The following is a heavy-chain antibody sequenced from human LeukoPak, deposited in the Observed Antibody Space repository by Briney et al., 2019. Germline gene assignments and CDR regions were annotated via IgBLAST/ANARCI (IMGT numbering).Heavy chain of an antibody. CDR1: GGSISSYY. V-gene: IGHV4-59*01. Sequence: SETLSLTCTVSGGSISSYYWSWIRQPPGKGLEWIGYIYYSGSTNYNPSLKSRVTISVDTSKNQFSLKLSSVTAADTAVYYCARSPDYYDSSGYYDLFDYWGQGTLVIVSS. CDR3: ARSPDYYDSSGYYDLFDY. CDR2: IYYSGST. D-gene: IGHD3-22*01. J-gene: IGHJ4*02.